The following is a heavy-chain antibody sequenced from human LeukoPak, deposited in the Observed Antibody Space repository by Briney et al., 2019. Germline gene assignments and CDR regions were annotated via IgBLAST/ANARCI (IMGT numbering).Heavy chain of an antibody. D-gene: IGHD3-22*01. V-gene: IGHV1-24*01. CDR1: GYTLTELT. CDR2: FDPEDGET. Sequence: ASVKVSCKVSGYTLTELTMHWVRQAPGKGLEWMGGFDPEDGETIYAQKFQGRVTMTEDTSTDTAYMELSSLRSEDTAVYYCATEKRMGYYDSSGYYPEYFQHWGQGTLVTVSS. CDR3: ATEKRMGYYDSSGYYPEYFQH. J-gene: IGHJ1*01.